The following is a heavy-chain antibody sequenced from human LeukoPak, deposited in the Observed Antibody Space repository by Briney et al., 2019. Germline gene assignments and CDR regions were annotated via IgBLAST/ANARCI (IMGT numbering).Heavy chain of an antibody. CDR2: IYYNGST. Sequence: SETLSLTCTVSGGSISNSPYYWGWIRQPPGKGLEWIGTIYYNGSTYDNPSLKSRVTLSVDTSKKQFSLKLISVTAAGTAVYYCARLRTGTKIFGHYFDYWGQGTLVTVSS. J-gene: IGHJ4*02. V-gene: IGHV4-39*01. CDR3: ARLRTGTKIFGHYFDY. D-gene: IGHD1-1*01. CDR1: GGSISNSPYY.